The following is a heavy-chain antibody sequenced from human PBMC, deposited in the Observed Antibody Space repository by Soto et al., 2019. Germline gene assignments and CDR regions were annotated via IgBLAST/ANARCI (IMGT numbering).Heavy chain of an antibody. D-gene: IGHD3-16*01. V-gene: IGHV1-18*01. CDR3: GRDGALGENYYYYGMDV. CDR2: ISAYNGNT. CDR1: GYTFTSYG. Sequence: GASVKVSCKSSGYTFTSYGISWVRQAPGQGLEWMGWISAYNGNTNYAQKLQGRVTMTTDTSTSTAYMELRSLRSDDTAVYYCGRDGALGENYYYYGMDVWGQGPTVTVSS. J-gene: IGHJ6*02.